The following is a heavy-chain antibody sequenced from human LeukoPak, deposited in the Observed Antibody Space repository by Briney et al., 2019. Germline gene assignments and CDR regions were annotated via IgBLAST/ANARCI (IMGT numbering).Heavy chain of an antibody. CDR2: IFYSGLT. J-gene: IGHJ1*01. Sequence: SETLSLTCTVSGGSISSSSYYWGWIRQPPGKGLEWIGSIFYSGLTYYNPSLKSRVTISVDTSKNQFSLKLSSVTAADTAVYYRARDSNGWIYAEYFQHWGQGTLATVSS. D-gene: IGHD6-19*01. CDR1: GGSISSSSYY. CDR3: ARDSNGWIYAEYFQH. V-gene: IGHV4-39*07.